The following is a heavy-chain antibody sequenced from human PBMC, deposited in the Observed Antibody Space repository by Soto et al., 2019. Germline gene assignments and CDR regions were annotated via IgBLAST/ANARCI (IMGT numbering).Heavy chain of an antibody. J-gene: IGHJ4*02. V-gene: IGHV4-30-4*01. Sequence: QVQLQESGPGLVKPSQTPSLTCTVSGGSISSGDYYWNWIRQPPGKGLEWIGYIYFSGSTYYNPSLKSRVIISLDTSKNQFSLKLSSVTAADTAVYYCARELTGYRFGPGEVYWGQGTLVTVSS. CDR1: GGSISSGDYY. CDR2: IYFSGST. CDR3: ARELTGYRFGPGEVY. D-gene: IGHD5-18*01.